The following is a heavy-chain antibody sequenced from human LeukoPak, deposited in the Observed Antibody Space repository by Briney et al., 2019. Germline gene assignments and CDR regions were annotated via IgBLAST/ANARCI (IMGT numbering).Heavy chain of an antibody. Sequence: GASVKVSCKASGGTFSSYAISWVRQAPGQGLEWMGGIIPIFGTANYAQKFQGRVTITADESTSTAYMELRSLRSDDTAVYYCARDLLYDSSGYTDYWGQGTLVTVSS. CDR3: ARDLLYDSSGYTDY. CDR2: IIPIFGTA. J-gene: IGHJ4*02. CDR1: GGTFSSYA. D-gene: IGHD3-22*01. V-gene: IGHV1-69*13.